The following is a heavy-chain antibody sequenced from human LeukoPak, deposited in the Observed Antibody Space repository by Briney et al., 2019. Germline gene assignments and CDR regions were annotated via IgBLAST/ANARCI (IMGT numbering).Heavy chain of an antibody. J-gene: IGHJ4*02. CDR2: ICYSGST. CDR1: GGSISSSSYY. Sequence: SETLSLTCTVSGGSISSSSYYWGWIRQPPGKGLEWIGSICYSGSTYYNPPLKSRVTISVDTSKNQFSLNLSSVTAADTAVYYCARLYYDSSGYYQICYFDYWGQGTLVTVSS. V-gene: IGHV4-39*01. CDR3: ARLYYDSSGYYQICYFDY. D-gene: IGHD3-22*01.